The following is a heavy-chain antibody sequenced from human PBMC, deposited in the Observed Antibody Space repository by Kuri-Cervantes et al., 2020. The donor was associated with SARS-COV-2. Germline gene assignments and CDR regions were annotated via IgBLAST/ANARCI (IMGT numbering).Heavy chain of an antibody. CDR2: INHSGGT. CDR1: GGSFSVYY. V-gene: IGHV4-34*01. Sequence: GSLRLSCAVYGGSFSVYYWSWIRQPPGKGLEWIGEINHSGGTNYNPSLKSRVTISVDTSKNQFSLKLSSVTAADTAVYYCARVGHHFSTDFWSDYREASNWFDPWGQGTLVTVSS. J-gene: IGHJ5*02. D-gene: IGHD3-3*01. CDR3: ARVGHHFSTDFWSDYREASNWFDP.